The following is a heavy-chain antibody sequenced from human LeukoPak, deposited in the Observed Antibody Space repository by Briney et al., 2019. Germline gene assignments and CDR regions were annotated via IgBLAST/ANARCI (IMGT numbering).Heavy chain of an antibody. CDR1: GFTFSSYS. J-gene: IGHJ4*02. Sequence: GGSLRLSCAASGFTFSSYSMNWVRQAPGKGLEWVSSISSSSSYIYYADSVKGRFTISRDNAKNSLYLQMNSLRAEDTAVYYCARDSYYDSSGYYYPLFDYWGQGTLVTVFS. CDR2: ISSSSSYI. D-gene: IGHD3-22*01. CDR3: ARDSYYDSSGYYYPLFDY. V-gene: IGHV3-21*01.